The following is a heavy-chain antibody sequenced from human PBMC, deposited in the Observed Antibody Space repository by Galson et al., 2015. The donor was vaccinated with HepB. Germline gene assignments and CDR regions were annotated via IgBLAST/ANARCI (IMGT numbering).Heavy chain of an antibody. J-gene: IGHJ2*01. CDR3: AREAGATPDWFFDL. V-gene: IGHV3-74*01. CDR1: GFTFSSYW. D-gene: IGHD1-26*01. CDR2: ISSDGIST. Sequence: SLRLSCAASGFTFSSYWMHWVRQVPGKGPVWVSRISSDGISTFYAASVKGRFTISRDNAKNTVYLQMNSLRVEDTAVYYCAREAGATPDWFFDLWGRGTLVTVPS.